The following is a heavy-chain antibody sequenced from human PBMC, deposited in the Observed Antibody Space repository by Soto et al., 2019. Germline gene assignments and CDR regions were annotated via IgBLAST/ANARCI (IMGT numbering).Heavy chain of an antibody. J-gene: IGHJ4*02. CDR2: INAGNGNT. V-gene: IGHV1-3*01. CDR1: GYTFSTHT. CDR3: ARWIAFDY. Sequence: GASVKVSCKASGYTFSTHTIHWVRQAPGQRLEWMGWINAGNGNTKYSQKFQGRVTITRDTSASTAYMELSSLRSEDTAVYYCARWIAFDYWGQGTLVTVSS. D-gene: IGHD2-21*01.